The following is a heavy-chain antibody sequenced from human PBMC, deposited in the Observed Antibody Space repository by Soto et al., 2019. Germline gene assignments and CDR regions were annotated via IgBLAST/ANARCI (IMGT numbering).Heavy chain of an antibody. J-gene: IGHJ4*02. CDR3: AKGLSVIQPWLMDAY. Sequence: QVKLVASGGGVVQPGRSLRLSCAVSGFTFRSYGMHWVRQAPGKGLEWVAGISYDGSNEDYADSVKGRFTISRDNSKNTLYLQMNSLRGEDTAVYYCAKGLSVIQPWLMDAYWGQGTLVTVSS. D-gene: IGHD5-18*01. CDR1: GFTFRSYG. CDR2: ISYDGSNE. V-gene: IGHV3-30*18.